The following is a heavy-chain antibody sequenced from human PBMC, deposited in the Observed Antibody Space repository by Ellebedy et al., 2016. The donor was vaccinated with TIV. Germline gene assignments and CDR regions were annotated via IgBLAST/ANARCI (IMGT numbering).Heavy chain of an antibody. V-gene: IGHV3-7*01. CDR3: VRENSFAYGYSFDY. CDR1: GFMFSNYW. Sequence: GESLKISXAASGFMFSNYWMTWVRQAPGKGLEWVANIKQDASEIYYVDSVKGRFTISRDNAKNSLYLQLNSLRAEDTAVYYCVRENSFAYGYSFDYWGQGTLLTVSS. CDR2: IKQDASEI. J-gene: IGHJ4*02. D-gene: IGHD5-18*01.